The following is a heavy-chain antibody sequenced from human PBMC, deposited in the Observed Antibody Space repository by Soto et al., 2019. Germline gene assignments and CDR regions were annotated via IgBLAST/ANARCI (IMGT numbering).Heavy chain of an antibody. D-gene: IGHD6-13*01. CDR1: GFTVSSNY. V-gene: IGHV3-53*01. CDR2: IYSGGST. J-gene: IGHJ5*02. Sequence: PGGSLRLSCAASGFTVSSNYMSWVRQAPGKGLEWVSVIYSGGSTYYADSVKGRFTISRDNSKNTLYLQMNSLRAEDTAVYYCARLAAAEFSYWFDPWGQGTLVTVSS. CDR3: ARLAAAEFSYWFDP.